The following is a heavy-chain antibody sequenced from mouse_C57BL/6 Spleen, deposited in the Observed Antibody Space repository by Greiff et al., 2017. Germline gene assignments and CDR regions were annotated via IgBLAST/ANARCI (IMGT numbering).Heavy chain of an antibody. J-gene: IGHJ4*01. CDR2: IYPGDGDT. V-gene: IGHV1-82*01. CDR1: GYAFSSSW. D-gene: IGHD4-1*01. CDR3: ARAGTSDAVDY. Sequence: QVQLQQSGPELVKPGASVKISCKASGYAFSSSWMNWVKQRPGKGLEWIGRIYPGDGDTNYNGKFKGKATLTADKSSSTAYMQLSSLTSEDSAVYFCARAGTSDAVDYWGQGTTVTVSS.